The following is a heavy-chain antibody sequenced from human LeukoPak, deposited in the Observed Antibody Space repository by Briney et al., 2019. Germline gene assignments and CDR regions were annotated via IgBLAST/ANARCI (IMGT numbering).Heavy chain of an antibody. D-gene: IGHD1-26*01. J-gene: IGHJ4*02. Sequence: PGGPLTLSCAASGFTFSSYAMHWVRQAPGKGLEYVSAISSNGGSTYYANSVKGRFTISRDNSKNTLYLQMGSLRAEDMAVYYCARDLGGTPYYWGQGTLVTVSS. CDR1: GFTFSSYA. CDR2: ISSNGGST. CDR3: ARDLGGTPYY. V-gene: IGHV3-64*01.